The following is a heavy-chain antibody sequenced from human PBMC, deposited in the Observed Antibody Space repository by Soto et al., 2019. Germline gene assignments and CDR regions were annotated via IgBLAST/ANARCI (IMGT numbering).Heavy chain of an antibody. CDR1: GFTFSSHG. Sequence: QVQLVESGGDVVQPGRSLKLSCAASGFTFSSHGMHWIRQAPGKGLEWMAVISYDGGNKNYADSVKGRFTISRDNSKNRLYLQINSLRPEDTAVYFCAGDPPGGDYWAGFQYWGQGTLVTVSS. CDR2: ISYDGGNK. J-gene: IGHJ4*02. V-gene: IGHV3-30*03. D-gene: IGHD4-17*01. CDR3: AGDPPGGDYWAGFQY.